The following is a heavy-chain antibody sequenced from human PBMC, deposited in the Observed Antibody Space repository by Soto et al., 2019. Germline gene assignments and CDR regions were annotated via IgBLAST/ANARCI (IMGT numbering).Heavy chain of an antibody. CDR3: ARQYDFPAAFDI. CDR2: MYYSGST. V-gene: IGHV4-59*08. CDR1: GGSISSYY. J-gene: IGHJ3*02. Sequence: SETLSLTCTVSGGSISSYYWSWIRQPPGKGLEWIGYMYYSGSTNYSPALKSRVTISVDTSKNQFSLKLSSVTAADTAVYYCARQYDFPAAFDIWGQGTMVTVSS. D-gene: IGHD3-3*01.